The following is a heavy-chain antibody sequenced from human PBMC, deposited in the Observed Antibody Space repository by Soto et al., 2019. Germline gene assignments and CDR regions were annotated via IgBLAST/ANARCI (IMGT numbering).Heavy chain of an antibody. CDR3: ARAITKTPKPQRPNYGMDV. CDR1: GGTFSSYA. V-gene: IGHV1-69*12. J-gene: IGHJ6*02. Sequence: QVQLVQSGAEVKKPGSSVKVSCKASGGTFSSYAISWVRQAPGQGLEWMGGIIPIFGTANYAQKFQGRVTITADESTSTVYMELSSLRSEDTAVYYCARAITKTPKPQRPNYGMDVWGQGTTVTVSS. D-gene: IGHD3-10*01. CDR2: IIPIFGTA.